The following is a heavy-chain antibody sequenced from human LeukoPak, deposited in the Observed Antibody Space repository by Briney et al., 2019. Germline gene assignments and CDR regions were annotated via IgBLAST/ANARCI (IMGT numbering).Heavy chain of an antibody. CDR3: ASGPRVDV. CDR2: IIPLLHMT. J-gene: IGHJ6*02. CDR1: GGTFSSHA. Sequence: SVKVSCKASGGTFSSHAITWVRQAPGQGLEWMGRIIPLLHMTNYAQKFQGRVTIVVDKSTSTAYMELNNLKSEDTAIYYCASGPRVDVWGQGTTVTVSS. V-gene: IGHV1-69*04.